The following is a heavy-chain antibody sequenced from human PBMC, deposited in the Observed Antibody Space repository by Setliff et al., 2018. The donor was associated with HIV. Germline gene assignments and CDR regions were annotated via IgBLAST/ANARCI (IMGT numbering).Heavy chain of an antibody. CDR3: ARSISLLRGPLGDVFDI. CDR1: DGSISSSSYY. D-gene: IGHD3-10*01. Sequence: SETLSLTCNVSDGSISSSSYYWAWIRQPPGKGLEWIGTIYYSGNTYYRPSLKSRVTVSIDTSKNQFSLRLNSVTAADTAVYYCARSISLLRGPLGDVFDIWGQGTMVTVSS. V-gene: IGHV4-39*01. J-gene: IGHJ3*02. CDR2: IYYSGNT.